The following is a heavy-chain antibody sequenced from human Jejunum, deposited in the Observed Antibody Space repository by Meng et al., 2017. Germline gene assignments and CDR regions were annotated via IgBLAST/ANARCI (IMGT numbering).Heavy chain of an antibody. Sequence: QGLREESRPGAVRRSGTRSLTSVCLGGSITSSNWWSWVRSPPGKVLEWIGEIVHSGSTNYNPPLKSRVTISVDKSKNQFSLKVTSVTAADTATYYCARFDISTAGRGDYWGQGILVTVSS. CDR2: IVHSGST. CDR1: GGSITSSNW. CDR3: ARFDISTAGRGDY. D-gene: IGHD6-13*01. V-gene: IGHV4-4*02. J-gene: IGHJ4*02.